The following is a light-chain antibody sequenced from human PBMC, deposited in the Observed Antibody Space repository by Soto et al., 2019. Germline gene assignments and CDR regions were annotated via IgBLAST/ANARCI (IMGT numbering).Light chain of an antibody. V-gene: IGKV1-8*01. CDR1: QCISSY. Sequence: AIPMTQSPSSLSASTGDRVTITCRASQCISSYLAWYQQKPGKAPKLLIYAASTLQSGVPSRFSGSGSGTDFTLTISCLQSEDFATYYCQQYYSYPITFGQGTRLEIK. CDR3: QQYYSYPIT. J-gene: IGKJ5*01. CDR2: AAS.